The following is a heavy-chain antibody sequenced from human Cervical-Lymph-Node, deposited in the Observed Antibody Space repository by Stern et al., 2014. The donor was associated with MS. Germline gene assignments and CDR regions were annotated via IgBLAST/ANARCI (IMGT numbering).Heavy chain of an antibody. CDR1: GFSFSRYA. CDR2: IWYDGSNP. Sequence: VQLVQSGGGVVHPGRSLRLSCAASGFSFSRYAMHWVRQAPGQGLEWVALIWYDGSNPYYADSVTGRFTISRDNFKNTLYLQMNSLRAEDTAVYYCASAYSSSHYYFDYWGQGTLVTVSS. V-gene: IGHV3-33*01. D-gene: IGHD6-13*01. J-gene: IGHJ4*02. CDR3: ASAYSSSHYYFDY.